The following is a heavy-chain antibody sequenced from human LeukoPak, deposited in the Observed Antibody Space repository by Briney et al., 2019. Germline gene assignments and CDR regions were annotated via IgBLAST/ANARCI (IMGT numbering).Heavy chain of an antibody. CDR2: INHSGST. CDR3: ARAATVEY. CDR1: GGSFSGYY. V-gene: IGHV4-34*01. D-gene: IGHD4-17*01. Sequence: SETLSLTCAVYGGSFSGYYWSWIRQPPGKGLEWIGEINHSGSTNYNPSLKSRVTISVDTSKNQFSLKLSSVTAADAAVYYCARAATVEYWGQGTLVTVSS. J-gene: IGHJ4*02.